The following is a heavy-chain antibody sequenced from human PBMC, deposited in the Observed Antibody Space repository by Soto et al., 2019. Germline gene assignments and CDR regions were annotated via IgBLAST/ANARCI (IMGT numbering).Heavy chain of an antibody. CDR3: ARDPRDSEYAIFDY. CDR1: GFTFSKYW. D-gene: IGHD1-26*01. V-gene: IGHV3-7*05. J-gene: IGHJ4*02. CDR2: IKKDGSDK. Sequence: EVQLVESGGDLVQPGGSLRLSCEASGFTFSKYWMSWVRQAPGKGLEWVANIKKDGSDKYYVDSVKGRFTISRDNAKNSLFLQMNRLRAEDTAVYYCARDPRDSEYAIFDYWGQGTLVTVSS.